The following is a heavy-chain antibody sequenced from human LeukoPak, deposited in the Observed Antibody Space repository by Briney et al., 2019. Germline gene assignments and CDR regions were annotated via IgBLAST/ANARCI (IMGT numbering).Heavy chain of an antibody. CDR1: GYTFTSYD. Sequence: SVTVSCKASGYTFTSYDINWVRQAPGQGLEWMGWVSGYNGNTNYAQKFEGRVAMTTDTSSSTAYMELRSLKSDDTAIYYCARGDWFDPWGQEPGDPVSS. D-gene: IGHD2-21*01. CDR2: VSGYNGNT. V-gene: IGHV1-18*01. CDR3: ARGDWFDP. J-gene: IGHJ5*02.